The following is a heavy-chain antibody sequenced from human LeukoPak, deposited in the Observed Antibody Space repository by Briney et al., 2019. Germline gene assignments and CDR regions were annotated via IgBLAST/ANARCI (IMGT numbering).Heavy chain of an antibody. V-gene: IGHV4-4*02. CDR3: ARVGGIAAAGSWGDFDY. CDR2: IYHSGST. J-gene: IGHJ4*02. CDR1: GGSISSSNW. Sequence: PSGTLSLTCAVSGGSISSSNWGSWVRQPPGEGLEWIGEIYHSGSTNYNPSLKSRVTISVDKSKNQFSLKLSSVTAADTAVYYCARVGGIAAAGSWGDFDYWGQGTLVTVSS. D-gene: IGHD6-13*01.